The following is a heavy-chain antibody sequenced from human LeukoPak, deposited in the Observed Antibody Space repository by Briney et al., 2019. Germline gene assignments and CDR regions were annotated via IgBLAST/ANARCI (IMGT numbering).Heavy chain of an antibody. J-gene: IGHJ6*03. Sequence: NPSETLSLACTVSGASITSYYWSWIRQLPGKGLEWIGYIYYSGSTNYNPSLKSRVTISVDTSKNQFSLKLSSVSAADTAVYYCARHGAAAAGDYFYYYLDVWGKGTTVTASS. CDR3: ARHGAAAAGDYFYYYLDV. CDR2: IYYSGST. V-gene: IGHV4-59*08. D-gene: IGHD6-13*01. CDR1: GASITSYY.